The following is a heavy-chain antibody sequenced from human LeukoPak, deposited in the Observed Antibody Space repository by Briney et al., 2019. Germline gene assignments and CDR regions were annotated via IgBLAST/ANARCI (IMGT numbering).Heavy chain of an antibody. V-gene: IGHV4-30-4*01. CDR2: IYYSGST. Sequence: PSETLSLTCTVSGGSFSSSDFYWSWIRQPPGKGLEWIGYIYYSGSTYYNPSLKSRVTISVDTSKNQFSLKLSSVTAADTAVYYCARNYGDLGYYYMDVWGKGTTVTVSS. CDR3: ARNYGDLGYYYMDV. D-gene: IGHD4-17*01. CDR1: GGSFSSSDFY. J-gene: IGHJ6*03.